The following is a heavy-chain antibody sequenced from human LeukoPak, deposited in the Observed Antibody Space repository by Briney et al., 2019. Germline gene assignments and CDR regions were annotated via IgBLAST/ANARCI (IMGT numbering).Heavy chain of an antibody. CDR2: ISAYNGNA. D-gene: IGHD1-26*01. Sequence: ASVKVSCKASGYTFTNYGINWVRQAPGQGLEWMGWISAYNGNANYAQKLQGRVTMTTDTSTSTAYMELRSLRSDDTAVYYCARDLDQYSGRFGGFGHDFWGQGTLVTVSS. CDR3: ARDLDQYSGRFGGFGHDF. CDR1: GYTFTNYG. J-gene: IGHJ4*02. V-gene: IGHV1-18*01.